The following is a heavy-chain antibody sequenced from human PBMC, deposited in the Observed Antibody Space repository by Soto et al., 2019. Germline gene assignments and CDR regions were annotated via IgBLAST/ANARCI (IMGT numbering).Heavy chain of an antibody. V-gene: IGHV1-69*06. D-gene: IGHD3-3*01. J-gene: IGHJ4*02. Sequence: QMQLVQSGAEVKKPGSSVKVSCKASGGTLSSFINYPINWVRQAPGQGLECMGGIVPNVGTVNYAQKFQGRVTITADKYTGTAYMELSSLRSEDTALYYCARRDTSGFLRYFDNWGQGTLVTVSS. CDR2: IVPNVGTV. CDR1: GGTLSSFINYP. CDR3: ARRDTSGFLRYFDN.